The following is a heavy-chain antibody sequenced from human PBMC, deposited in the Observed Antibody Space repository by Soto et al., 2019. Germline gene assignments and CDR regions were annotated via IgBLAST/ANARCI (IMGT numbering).Heavy chain of an antibody. V-gene: IGHV4-4*02. J-gene: IGHJ5*02. CDR2: IYHIGST. Sequence: QVQLQESGPGLVKPSGTLSLTCAVSGGSISSSNWWSWVRQPPGKGLGWIGEIYHIGSTNYNPSLKSRVTIAVDKSTNQFSLQLSSGPAAETAVYYCARLLELQPCGVVRGVISWFDPWGQGTLVTVSS. D-gene: IGHD3-10*01. CDR3: ARLLELQPCGVVRGVISWFDP. CDR1: GGSISSSNW.